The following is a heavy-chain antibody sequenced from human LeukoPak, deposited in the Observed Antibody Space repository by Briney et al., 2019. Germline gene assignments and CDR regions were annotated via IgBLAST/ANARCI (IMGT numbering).Heavy chain of an antibody. V-gene: IGHV1-69*05. J-gene: IGHJ4*02. D-gene: IGHD3-10*01. Sequence: GASVKVSCKASGGTFSSYAISWVRQAPGRGLEWMGRIIPIFGTANYAQKFQGRVTITTDESTSTAYMELSSLRSEDTAVYYCARIQDMVRGVTDYWGQGTLVTVSS. CDR2: IIPIFGTA. CDR1: GGTFSSYA. CDR3: ARIQDMVRGVTDY.